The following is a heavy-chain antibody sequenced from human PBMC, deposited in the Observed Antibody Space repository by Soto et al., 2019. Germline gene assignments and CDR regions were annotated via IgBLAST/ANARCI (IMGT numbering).Heavy chain of an antibody. CDR2: IYYSGST. J-gene: IGHJ6*04. CDR3: ARTYYDFWSGYLNEAGEADV. D-gene: IGHD3-3*01. Sequence: SETLSLTCTVSGGSISSYYWSWILQPPEKGLVWIGYIYYSGSTNYNPSLKSRVTISVDTSKNQFSLRLSSVTAADTAVYYCARTYYDFWSGYLNEAGEADVSGKGTTVTVSS. V-gene: IGHV4-59*08. CDR1: GGSISSYY.